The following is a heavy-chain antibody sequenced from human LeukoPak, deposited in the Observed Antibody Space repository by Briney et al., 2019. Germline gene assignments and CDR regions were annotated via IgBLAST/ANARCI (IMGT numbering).Heavy chain of an antibody. J-gene: IGHJ5*02. CDR3: AHTGSPHGEDWFDP. CDR2: ISRDDDQ. D-gene: IGHD3-10*01. V-gene: IGHV2-5*02. CDR1: GFSLTTGDVG. Sequence: SGPTLVNPTETLTLTCTFSGFSLTTGDVGVGWIRRPPGKSLEWLALISRDDDQRYSPSLRNRLTITKNTSNNQVVLTLTHMDPVDTATYYCAHTGSPHGEDWFDPWGQGTLDTVSS.